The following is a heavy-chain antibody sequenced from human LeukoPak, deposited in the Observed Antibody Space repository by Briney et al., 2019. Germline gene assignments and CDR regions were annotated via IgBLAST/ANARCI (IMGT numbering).Heavy chain of an antibody. CDR2: ISGSGGST. Sequence: GGSLRLSCAASGFTFSSYAMSWVRQAPGKGLEWVSAISGSGGSTYYAYSVKGRFTISRDNSKNTLYLQMNSLRAEDTAVYYCANFEWETNWFDPWGQGTLVTVSS. D-gene: IGHD1-26*01. J-gene: IGHJ5*02. V-gene: IGHV3-23*01. CDR1: GFTFSSYA. CDR3: ANFEWETNWFDP.